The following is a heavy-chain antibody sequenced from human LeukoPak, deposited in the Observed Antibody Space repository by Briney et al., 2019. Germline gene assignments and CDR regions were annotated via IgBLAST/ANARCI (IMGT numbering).Heavy chain of an antibody. CDR2: IYHSGST. CDR1: GGSISSSNW. V-gene: IGHV4-4*02. Sequence: PSETLSLTCAVSGGSISSSNWWSWVRQPPGKGLEWIGEIYHSGSTNYNPSLKSRVTISVDKSKNQSSLKLSSVTAADTAVYYCARASNILTGYLDAFDIWGQGTMVTVSS. J-gene: IGHJ3*02. CDR3: ARASNILTGYLDAFDI. D-gene: IGHD3-9*01.